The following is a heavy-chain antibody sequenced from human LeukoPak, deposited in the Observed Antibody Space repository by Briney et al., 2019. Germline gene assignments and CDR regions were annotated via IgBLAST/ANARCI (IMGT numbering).Heavy chain of an antibody. CDR2: INPANGYT. CDR1: GYTFTNFA. D-gene: IGHD5-24*01. Sequence: ASVKVSCKASGYTFTNFAMHWVRQAPGQTIEWLAWINPANGYTRYSQQFQDRVTVTSDTSAAKAYMELSSLRSEDKAVYYCAIRDGHTDHWGQGTLVTVSS. J-gene: IGHJ4*02. V-gene: IGHV1-3*03. CDR3: AIRDGHTDH.